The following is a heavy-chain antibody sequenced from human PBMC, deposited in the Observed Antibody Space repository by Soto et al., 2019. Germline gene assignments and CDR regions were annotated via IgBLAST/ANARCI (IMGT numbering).Heavy chain of an antibody. V-gene: IGHV3-23*01. CDR1: GFTFSSCA. J-gene: IGHJ4*02. CDR2: IRDSDSGGTT. D-gene: IGHD2-21*01. CDR3: AKVRVGIDVDFDY. Sequence: GSLRLSCAASGFTFSSCAMSWVRQAPAKGLGWVSAIRDSDSGGTTYYADSVKGRFTISRDDSKNTLYLQMSSLRAEDTAMYYCAKVRVGIDVDFDYWGQGALVTVSS.